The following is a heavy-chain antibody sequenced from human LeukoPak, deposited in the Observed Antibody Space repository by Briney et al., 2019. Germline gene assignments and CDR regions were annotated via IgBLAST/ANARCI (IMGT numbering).Heavy chain of an antibody. CDR3: ARDPTTAGIDY. J-gene: IGHJ4*02. Sequence: GGSLRLSCAASGFRFSDYEMNWVRQAPGKGLEWVSYISSSGALVFYADSVKGRFAISRDNAKNSLYLHMSSLRAEDTAIYYCARDPTTAGIDYWGRGTLVTVSS. CDR2: ISSSGALV. V-gene: IGHV3-48*03. D-gene: IGHD1-1*01. CDR1: GFRFSDYE.